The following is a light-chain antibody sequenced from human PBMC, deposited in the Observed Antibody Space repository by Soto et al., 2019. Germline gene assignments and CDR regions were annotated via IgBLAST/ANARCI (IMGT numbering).Light chain of an antibody. Sequence: LTHPPSASGSPGQSVVISSTGNSSDVGGYNYVSWYQQHPGKAPKLMIYEVNKRPSGVPDRFSGSKSGNTASLTVSGLQAEDEADYYCSSYAGSSNVFGTGTKVTVL. J-gene: IGLJ1*01. CDR2: EVN. CDR1: SSDVGGYNY. CDR3: SSYAGSSNV. V-gene: IGLV2-8*01.